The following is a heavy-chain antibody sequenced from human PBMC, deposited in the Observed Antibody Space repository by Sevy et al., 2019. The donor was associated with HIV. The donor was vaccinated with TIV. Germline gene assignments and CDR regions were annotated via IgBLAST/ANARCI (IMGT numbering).Heavy chain of an antibody. CDR3: ARGDVDSFGVVIMSFDY. D-gene: IGHD3-3*01. Sequence: ASVKVSCKASGYTFTSYAMHWVRQAPGQRLEWMGWINAGNGNTKYSQKFQGRVTITRDTSASTAYMELGSLRSEDTAVYYCARGDVDSFGVVIMSFDYWGQGTLVTVSS. V-gene: IGHV1-3*01. CDR2: INAGNGNT. CDR1: GYTFTSYA. J-gene: IGHJ4*02.